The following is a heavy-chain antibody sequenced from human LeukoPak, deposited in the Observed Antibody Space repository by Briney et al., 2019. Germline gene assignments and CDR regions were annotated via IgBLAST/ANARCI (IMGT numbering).Heavy chain of an antibody. Sequence: GSLRLSCAASGFTFSSYGMHWVRQPPGKGLEWIGEINHSGSTSYNPSLKSRVTISVDTSKNQFSLKLTSVTAADTAVYYCARVRSAFDPWGQGTMVTVSS. CDR3: ARVRSAFDP. CDR2: INHSGST. V-gene: IGHV4-34*01. CDR1: GFTFSSYG. J-gene: IGHJ3*01. D-gene: IGHD3-3*01.